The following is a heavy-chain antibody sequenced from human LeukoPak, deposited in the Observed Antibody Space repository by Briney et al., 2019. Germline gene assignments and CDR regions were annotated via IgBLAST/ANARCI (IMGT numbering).Heavy chain of an antibody. Sequence: SQTLSLTCTVSGGSISSGDYYWSWIRQPPGKGLEWIGYIYYSGSTYYNPSLKSRVTISVDTSKNQFSLKLSSVTAADTAVYYCARAHSGYCSGGSCYWFDPWGQGTLVTVSS. D-gene: IGHD2-15*01. CDR3: ARAHSGYCSGGSCYWFDP. J-gene: IGHJ5*02. CDR2: IYYSGST. V-gene: IGHV4-30-4*01. CDR1: GGSISSGDYY.